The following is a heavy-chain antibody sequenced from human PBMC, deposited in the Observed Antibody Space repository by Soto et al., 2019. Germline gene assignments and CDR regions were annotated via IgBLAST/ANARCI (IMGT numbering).Heavy chain of an antibody. J-gene: IGHJ4*02. Sequence: AASVKVSCKASGYDFTNYYVQWVRQAPGQGLEWMRVIHPDGGQTTYSQRFQDRVTMASDTFTSTIYMELSSLRSEDTAVYYCARGDIDFWGQGALVTVSS. V-gene: IGHV1-46*01. CDR3: ARGDIDF. CDR2: IHPDGGQT. CDR1: GYDFTNYY.